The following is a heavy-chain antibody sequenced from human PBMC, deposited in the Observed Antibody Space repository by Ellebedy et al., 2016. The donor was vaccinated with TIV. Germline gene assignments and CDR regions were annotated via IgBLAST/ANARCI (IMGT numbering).Heavy chain of an antibody. J-gene: IGHJ3*02. CDR3: AGPKEAGGDAFDI. V-gene: IGHV4-4*07. D-gene: IGHD3-10*01. Sequence: SETLSLXXTVSGGSISSYYWSWIRQPAGKGLEWIGRMFTSGSTNYNPSLRSRVTMSVDTSKNTFSLKLSSVTAADTAVYYCAGPKEAGGDAFDIWGQGTMVTVSS. CDR2: MFTSGST. CDR1: GGSISSYY.